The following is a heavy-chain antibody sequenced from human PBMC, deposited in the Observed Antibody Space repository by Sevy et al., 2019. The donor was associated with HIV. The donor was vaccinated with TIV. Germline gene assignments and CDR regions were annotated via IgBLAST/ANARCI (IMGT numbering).Heavy chain of an antibody. V-gene: IGHV3-33*01. CDR2: IWYDGSNK. Sequence: GGSLRLSCAASGFTFSSYGMHWVRQAPGKGLEWVAVIWYDGSNKYYADSVKGRFTISRDNSKNTRYLQMNSLRAEDTAVYYCARATDYDSSGYYFYYYYGMDVWGQGTTVTVSS. D-gene: IGHD3-22*01. CDR3: ARATDYDSSGYYFYYYYGMDV. J-gene: IGHJ6*02. CDR1: GFTFSSYG.